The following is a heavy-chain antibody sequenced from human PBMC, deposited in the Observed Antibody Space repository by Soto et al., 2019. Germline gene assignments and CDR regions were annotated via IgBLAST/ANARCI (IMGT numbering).Heavy chain of an antibody. Sequence: QVQLVQSGAEVKKPGASVKVSCKASGYTFTTYYIQWVRQAPGQGLEWMGIINPSGGGTSYAQKFQGSLTMTRDTSTSTVYMELSSLRSEDTAVYYCARGGEAAAAPGDFWGQGTLVTVSS. J-gene: IGHJ4*02. CDR1: GYTFTTYY. V-gene: IGHV1-46*01. D-gene: IGHD6-13*01. CDR2: INPSGGGT. CDR3: ARGGEAAAAPGDF.